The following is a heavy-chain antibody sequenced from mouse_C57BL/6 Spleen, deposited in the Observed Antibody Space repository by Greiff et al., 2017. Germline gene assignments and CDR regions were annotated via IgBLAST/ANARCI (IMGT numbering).Heavy chain of an antibody. CDR2: IDPENGDT. J-gene: IGHJ2*01. Sequence: VQLQQSGAELVRPGASVKLSCTASGFTIKDDYMHWVKQRPEQGLEWIGWIDPENGDTEYASKFQGKATITADTSSNTAYLQLSSLTSEDTAVYYCTSFFYYGSSYEDYWGQGTTLTVSS. D-gene: IGHD1-1*01. CDR1: GFTIKDDY. V-gene: IGHV14-4*01. CDR3: TSFFYYGSSYEDY.